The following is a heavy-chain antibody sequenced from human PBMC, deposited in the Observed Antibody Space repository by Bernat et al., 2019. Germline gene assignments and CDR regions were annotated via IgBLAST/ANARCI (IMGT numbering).Heavy chain of an antibody. CDR1: GFTFSSFA. CDR3: AKRWGERLSTFDF. Sequence: VQLVESGGGLVQAGGSLRLSCAASGFTFSSFAMSWVRQAPGKGLEWVSAISDNGAGTYYADSVKGRFTISRDNSKNTLSLQMNTLRAEDTAVYYCAKRWGERLSTFDFWGQGTMVTVSS. J-gene: IGHJ3*01. V-gene: IGHV3-23*04. CDR2: ISDNGAGT. D-gene: IGHD1-1*01.